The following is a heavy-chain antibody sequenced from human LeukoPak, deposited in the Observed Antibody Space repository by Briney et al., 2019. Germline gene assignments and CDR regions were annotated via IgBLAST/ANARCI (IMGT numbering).Heavy chain of an antibody. Sequence: GASVKVSCKASGYTFTSYGISWVRQAPGQGLEWMGWISAYNGNTNYAQKLQGRVTMTTDTSTSTAYMELRSLRSDDTAVYYCARVSVLRFLEWLLGPMDVWGQGTTVTVS. D-gene: IGHD3-3*01. CDR1: GYTFTSYG. CDR2: ISAYNGNT. V-gene: IGHV1-18*01. J-gene: IGHJ6*02. CDR3: ARVSVLRFLEWLLGPMDV.